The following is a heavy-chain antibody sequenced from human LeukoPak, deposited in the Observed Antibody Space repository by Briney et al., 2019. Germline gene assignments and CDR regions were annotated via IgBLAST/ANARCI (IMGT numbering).Heavy chain of an antibody. D-gene: IGHD5-18*01. CDR3: ARGGYTYGYGH. CDR2: SSTNNRNT. CDR1: GYTFTSYD. V-gene: IGHV1-18*01. J-gene: IGHJ4*02. Sequence: ASVKVSCKASGYTFTSYDISWVRQAPGQGLEWVGWSSTNNRNTNYAQKLQGRVTMTTDTSTSTAYMELRSLRSDDAAVYYCARGGYTYGYGHWVQGTLVTVSS.